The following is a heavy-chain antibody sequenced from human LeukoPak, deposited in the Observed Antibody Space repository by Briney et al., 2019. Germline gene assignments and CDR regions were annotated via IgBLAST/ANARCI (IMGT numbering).Heavy chain of an antibody. CDR2: ISAYNGNT. V-gene: IGHV1-18*04. CDR3: ARVVLRGTATVTTNHDY. CDR1: GYTFTSYG. D-gene: IGHD4-17*01. J-gene: IGHJ4*02. Sequence: ASVKVSCKASGYTFTSYGISWVRQAPGQGLEWMGWISAYNGNTNYAQKLQGRVTMTTDTSTSTAYMELRSLRSDDTAVYYCARVVLRGTATVTTNHDYWGQGTLVTVSS.